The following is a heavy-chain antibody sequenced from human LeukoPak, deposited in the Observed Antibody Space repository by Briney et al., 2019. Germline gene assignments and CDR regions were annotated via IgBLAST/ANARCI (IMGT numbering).Heavy chain of an antibody. CDR3: AKVFKAVAGPPRGFLDY. J-gene: IGHJ4*02. V-gene: IGHV3-23*01. CDR2: ISGSGGST. Sequence: GGSLRLSCAASGFTFSSYAMSWVRQAPGKGLEWVSAISGSGGSTYYADSVKGRFTISRDNSKNTLYLQMNSLRAEDTAVYYCAKVFKAVAGPPRGFLDYWGQGTLVTVSS. CDR1: GFTFSSYA. D-gene: IGHD6-19*01.